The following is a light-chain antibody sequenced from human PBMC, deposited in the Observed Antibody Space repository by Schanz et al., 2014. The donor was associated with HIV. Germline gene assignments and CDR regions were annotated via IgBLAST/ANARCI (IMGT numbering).Light chain of an antibody. V-gene: IGKV1-5*03. Sequence: DIQMTQSPSTLSAFVGDRVTITCRASQSIGNSLAWYQLKPGRAPKLLIYSASALESGVPLKFSGTGSGTEFTLTISSLQPEDFATYYCQQFHAYPYTFGQGTKLEIK. CDR1: QSIGNS. CDR3: QQFHAYPYT. J-gene: IGKJ2*01. CDR2: SAS.